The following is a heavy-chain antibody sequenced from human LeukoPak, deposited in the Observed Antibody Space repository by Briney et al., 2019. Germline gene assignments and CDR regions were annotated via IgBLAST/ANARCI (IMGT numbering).Heavy chain of an antibody. CDR2: INPNSGGT. CDR1: GYTFTGYY. V-gene: IGHV1-2*02. D-gene: IGHD6-19*01. CDR3: ARALPVYSSGWNGGY. J-gene: IGHJ4*02. Sequence: ASVKVSCKASGYTFTGYYMHWVRQAPGQGLEWMGWINPNSGGTNYAQKFQGRVTMTRDTSISTAYMELSRLRSDDTAVYYCARALPVYSSGWNGGYWGQGTLVTVSS.